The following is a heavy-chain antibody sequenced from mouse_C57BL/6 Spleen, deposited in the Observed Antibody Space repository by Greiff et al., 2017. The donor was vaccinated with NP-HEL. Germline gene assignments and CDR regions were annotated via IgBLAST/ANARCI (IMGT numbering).Heavy chain of an antibody. D-gene: IGHD1-1*01. Sequence: QVQLQQPGAELVKPGASVKMSCKASGYTFTSYWITWVKQRPGQGLEWIGDIYPGSGSTNYNEKFKSKATLTVDTSSSTAYMQLSSLTSEDAAVYYCARRAVVARAMDYWGQGTSVTVSS. J-gene: IGHJ4*01. CDR2: IYPGSGST. CDR3: ARRAVVARAMDY. CDR1: GYTFTSYW. V-gene: IGHV1-55*01.